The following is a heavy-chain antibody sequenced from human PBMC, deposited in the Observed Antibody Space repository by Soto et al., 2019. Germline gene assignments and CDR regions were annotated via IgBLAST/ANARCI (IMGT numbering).Heavy chain of an antibody. V-gene: IGHV1-2*02. J-gene: IGHJ4*02. CDR1: GYTFTDFY. D-gene: IGHD2-2*01. CDR3: TFQRRGALY. Sequence: QVQLVQSGAEVRTPGASVKVSCKASGYTFTDFYMHWVRQAPGQGLEWMGWINPNRGGTNYAQKFQGRVTMTRDTSISTAYMELNRLRSDDTAMYYCTFQRRGALYRGQGTLVTVSS. CDR2: INPNRGGT.